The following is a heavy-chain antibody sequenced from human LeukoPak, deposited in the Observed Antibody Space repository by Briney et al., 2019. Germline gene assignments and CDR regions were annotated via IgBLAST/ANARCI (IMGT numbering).Heavy chain of an antibody. V-gene: IGHV4-59*01. J-gene: IGHJ4*02. Sequence: SETLSLTCAVSGASISNYYWSWIRQPPGRGLEWIGYIYYSGSTNYNPSLKSRVTISVDTSMNQFSLKLSSVTAADTAVYYCARIDSSGYGYFDYWGQGTLVTVSS. CDR1: GASISNYY. D-gene: IGHD3-22*01. CDR3: ARIDSSGYGYFDY. CDR2: IYYSGST.